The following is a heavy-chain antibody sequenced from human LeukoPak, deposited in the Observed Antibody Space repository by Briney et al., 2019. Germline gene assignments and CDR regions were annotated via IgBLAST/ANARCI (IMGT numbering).Heavy chain of an antibody. D-gene: IGHD6-19*01. V-gene: IGHV4-4*07. J-gene: IGHJ4*02. CDR3: ARVLSGWYRYYFDY. CDR2: IYTSGST. Sequence: SETLSLTCTVSGGSISSYYWSWIRQPAGKGLEWIWRIYTSGSTNYNPSLKSRVTMSVDTSKNQFSLKLSSVTAADTAVYYCARVLSGWYRYYFDYWGQGTLVSVSS. CDR1: GGSISSYY.